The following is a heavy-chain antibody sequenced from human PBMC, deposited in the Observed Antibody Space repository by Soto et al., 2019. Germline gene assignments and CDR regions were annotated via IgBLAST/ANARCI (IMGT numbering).Heavy chain of an antibody. CDR1: GGTFSSYA. V-gene: IGHV1-18*01. Sequence: GASVKVSCKASGGTFSSYAISWVRQAPGQGLEWMGGIIPINGNTNYAQKFQGRVTMTTDASTSTAYMELRSLRSDDTAVYYCARDSPPRTFDIWGQGTMVTVSS. CDR2: IIPINGNT. J-gene: IGHJ3*02. CDR3: ARDSPPRTFDI.